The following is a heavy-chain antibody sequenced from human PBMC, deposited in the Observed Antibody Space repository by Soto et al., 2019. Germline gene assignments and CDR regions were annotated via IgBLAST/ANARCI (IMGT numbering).Heavy chain of an antibody. V-gene: IGHV1-18*04. D-gene: IGHD3-16*01. CDR2: ISANNGNT. J-gene: IGHJ4*02. CDR3: ARDCHGYYGPSDY. CDR1: GYTFTGYY. Sequence: ASVKVSCKASGYTFTGYYMHWVRQAPGQGLEWMGWISANNGNTNYAQKLQGRVTMTTDTSTSTAYMELRSLRSDDTAVYYCARDCHGYYGPSDYWGQGTLVTVSS.